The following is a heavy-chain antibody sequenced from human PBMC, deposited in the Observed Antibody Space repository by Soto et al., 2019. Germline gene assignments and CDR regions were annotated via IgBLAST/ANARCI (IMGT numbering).Heavy chain of an antibody. Sequence: PSETLSLTCAVYRRSFIGYYWSWIRQPPGKGLEWIGEINHSGSTNYNPSLKSRVTISVDTSKNQFSLKLSSVTAADTAVYYCARDSSRRCSYQGHQINNWLDPRGKETPVTVAS. CDR1: RRSFIGYY. CDR3: ARDSSRRCSYQGHQINNWLDP. D-gene: IGHD6-19*01. V-gene: IGHV4-34*01. CDR2: INHSGST. J-gene: IGHJ5*02.